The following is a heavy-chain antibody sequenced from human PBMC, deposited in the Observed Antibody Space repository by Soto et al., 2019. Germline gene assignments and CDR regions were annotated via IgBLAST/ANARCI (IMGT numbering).Heavy chain of an antibody. J-gene: IGHJ6*02. CDR2: TSYDGSNK. V-gene: IGHV3-30-3*01. Sequence: QVQLVESGGGVVQPGRSLRLSCAASGFTFSSYAMHWFRQAPGKGLEWVAVTSYDGSNKYYADSVKGRFTISRDNSKNTLYLQMNSLRAEDTAVYYCARDRGDIRGISNYYYYGMDVWGQGSTVTVSS. D-gene: IGHD2-15*01. CDR1: GFTFSSYA. CDR3: ARDRGDIRGISNYYYYGMDV.